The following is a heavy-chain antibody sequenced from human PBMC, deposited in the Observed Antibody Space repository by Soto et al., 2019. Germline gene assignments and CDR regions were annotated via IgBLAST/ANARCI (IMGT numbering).Heavy chain of an antibody. Sequence: QVQLQESGPGLVKPSETLSLTCSVSGGSVSTGSYHWSWIRQPPGRGLEWIGYIHYSGSTNYNPSLKSRITISIDRWRNQLSLKMNSVTAAGAAVYYCARDRLTPSREKKGYSHCGMDVWGQGATVSVS. CDR3: ARDRLTPSREKKGYSHCGMDV. CDR2: IHYSGST. CDR1: GGSVSTGSYH. V-gene: IGHV4-61*01. D-gene: IGHD5-18*01. J-gene: IGHJ6*02.